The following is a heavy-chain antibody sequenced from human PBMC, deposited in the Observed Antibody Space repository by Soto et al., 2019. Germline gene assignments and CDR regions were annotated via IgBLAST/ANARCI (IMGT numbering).Heavy chain of an antibody. D-gene: IGHD2-15*01. CDR3: APRNAAGVVVVAASGWAFDI. Sequence: PGGSLRLSCAASGFTFSSYGMHWVRQAPGKGLEWVAVISYDGSNKYYADSVKGRFTISRDNSKNTLYLQMNSLRAEDTAVYYCAPRNAAGVVVVAASGWAFDIWGQGTMVTVS. CDR2: ISYDGSNK. V-gene: IGHV3-30*03. J-gene: IGHJ3*02. CDR1: GFTFSSYG.